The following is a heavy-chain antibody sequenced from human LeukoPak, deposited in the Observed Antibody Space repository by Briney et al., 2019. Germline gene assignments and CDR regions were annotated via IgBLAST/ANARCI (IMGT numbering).Heavy chain of an antibody. CDR2: IYTSGST. CDR1: GGSISSYY. D-gene: IGHD1-26*01. Sequence: SETLSLTCTVSGGSISSYYWSWIRQPPGKGLEWIGYIYTSGSTNYNPSLKGRVTISVDTSKNQFSLKLSSVTAADTAVYYCASLRSYRNGHWFDPWGQGTLVTVSS. J-gene: IGHJ5*02. CDR3: ASLRSYRNGHWFDP. V-gene: IGHV4-4*09.